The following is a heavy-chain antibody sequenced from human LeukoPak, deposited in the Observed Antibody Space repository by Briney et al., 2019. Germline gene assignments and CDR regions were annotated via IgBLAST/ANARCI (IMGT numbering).Heavy chain of an antibody. J-gene: IGHJ4*02. CDR2: IYSGGST. D-gene: IGHD3-22*01. V-gene: IGHV3-66*02. CDR1: GFTVSSNY. CDR3: ARDGDSSGYYMVPQY. Sequence: QSGESLRLSCAASGFTVSSNYMSWVRQAPGKGLEWVSVIYSGGSTYYADSVKGRFTISRDNSKNTLYLQMNSLRAEDTAVYYCARDGDSSGYYMVPQYWGQGTLVTVSS.